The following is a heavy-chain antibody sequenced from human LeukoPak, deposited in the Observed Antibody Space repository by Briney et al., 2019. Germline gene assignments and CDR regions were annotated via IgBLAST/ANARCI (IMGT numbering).Heavy chain of an antibody. J-gene: IGHJ5*02. V-gene: IGHV3-73*01. CDR3: TTGGLWFGILT. CDR1: GFTFSGSA. Sequence: GGSLRLSCAASGFTFSGSAMHWVRQASGKGLEWVGRIRSKANSYATAYAASVKGRFTISRDDSKNTAYLQMNSLKTEDTAVYYCTTGGLWFGILTWGQGTLVTVSS. D-gene: IGHD3-10*01. CDR2: IRSKANSYAT.